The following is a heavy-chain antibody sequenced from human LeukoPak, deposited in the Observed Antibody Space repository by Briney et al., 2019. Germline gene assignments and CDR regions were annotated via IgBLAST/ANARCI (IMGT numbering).Heavy chain of an antibody. V-gene: IGHV3-7*03. CDR2: IKQDGSEK. J-gene: IGHJ5*02. CDR3: AREISELLWFGKVDWFDP. CDR1: GFTFSSYW. Sequence: PGGSLRLSCAASGFTFSSYWMSWVRQAPGKGLEWVANIKQDGSEKYYVDSVKGRFTISRDNAKNSLYLQMNSLRAEDTALYYCAREISELLWFGKVDWFDPWGQGTLVTVSS. D-gene: IGHD3-10*01.